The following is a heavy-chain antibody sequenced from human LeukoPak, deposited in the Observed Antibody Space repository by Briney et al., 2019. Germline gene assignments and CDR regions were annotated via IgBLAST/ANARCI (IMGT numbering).Heavy chain of an antibody. J-gene: IGHJ6*02. CDR1: GGSISSSNW. CDR3: ARDPDYGAGAKMDV. CDR2: IYHSGST. Sequence: SGTLSLTCGVSGGSISSSNWWSWVRQPPGKGLEWIGQIYHSGSTNYNPSLKSRVTISVDKSKNQSSLKLSSVTAAETAVYYCARDPDYGAGAKMDVWGQGTTVTVFS. V-gene: IGHV4-4*02. D-gene: IGHD4-17*01.